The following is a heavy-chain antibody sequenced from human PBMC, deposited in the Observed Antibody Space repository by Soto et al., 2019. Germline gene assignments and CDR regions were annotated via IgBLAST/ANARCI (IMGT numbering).Heavy chain of an antibody. V-gene: IGHV3-30-3*01. CDR1: GFTFSSYA. CDR3: ARVSVEMATIHVFDY. J-gene: IGHJ4*02. D-gene: IGHD5-12*01. CDR2: ISYDGSNK. Sequence: QVQLVESGGGVVQPGRSLRLSCAASGFTFSSYAMHWVRQAPGKGLEWVAVISYDGSNKYYEDSVKGRFTISRDNSKNPPYLQMNSLRAEDTAVYYCARVSVEMATIHVFDYWGQGTLVTVSS.